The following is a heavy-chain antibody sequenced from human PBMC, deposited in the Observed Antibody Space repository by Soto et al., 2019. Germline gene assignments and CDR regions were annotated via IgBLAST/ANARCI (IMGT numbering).Heavy chain of an antibody. CDR1: GGSISRYY. Sequence: QVQLQESGPGLVKPSETLSLTCTVSGGSISRYYWSWIRQPPGKELEWIGDISYSGSTNYNPSLTSRVTVSVDRSMSHFSLTLSSVTAADTAVYYCARAAKGDYGHYWYFGVWGRGTLVPISS. J-gene: IGHJ2*01. D-gene: IGHD4-17*01. CDR2: ISYSGST. V-gene: IGHV4-59*01. CDR3: ARAAKGDYGHYWYFGV.